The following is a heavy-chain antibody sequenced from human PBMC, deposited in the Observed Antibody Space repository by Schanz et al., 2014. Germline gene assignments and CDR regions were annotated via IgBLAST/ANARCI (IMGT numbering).Heavy chain of an antibody. D-gene: IGHD3-3*01. CDR3: AKDVDFWSGYYLDY. Sequence: EVQLLESGGGLVRPGGSLRLSCAASGFIFSAYTMNWVRQAPGRGLEWVSGITRQGTTYYADFVKGRFSISRDNSKNTLYLQMNSLRAEDTAVYYCAKDVDFWSGYYLDYWGQGTLVTVSS. CDR2: ITRQGTT. CDR1: GFIFSAYT. J-gene: IGHJ4*02. V-gene: IGHV3-23*01.